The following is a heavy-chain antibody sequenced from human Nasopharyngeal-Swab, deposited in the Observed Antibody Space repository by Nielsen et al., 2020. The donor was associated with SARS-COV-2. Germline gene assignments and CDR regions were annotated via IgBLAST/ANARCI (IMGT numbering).Heavy chain of an antibody. D-gene: IGHD3-3*01. CDR2: SASDDNT. CDR1: GYTFSSYV. V-gene: IGHV3-23*01. Sequence: GESLNISCAASGYTFSSYVMNWVRQAPGKGLEWVSTSASDDNTFYADSVKGRFTISRDKSKSTAHLQMNSLRAEDTAVYFCAKVRFSMYFFDIDVWGQGTTVTVSS. CDR3: AKVRFSMYFFDIDV. J-gene: IGHJ6*03.